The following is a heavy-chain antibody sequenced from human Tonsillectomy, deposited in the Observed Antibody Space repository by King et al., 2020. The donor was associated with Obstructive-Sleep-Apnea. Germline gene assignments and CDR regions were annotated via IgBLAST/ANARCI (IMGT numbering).Heavy chain of an antibody. V-gene: IGHV4-4*07. CDR1: GASISSYC. CDR2: MYTSGST. D-gene: IGHD1-26*01. J-gene: IGHJ3*02. CDR3: ARGTAIVGATSRAFDI. Sequence: QLQESGPGLVKPSETLSLTCTVSGASISSYCWSWIRQSAGKGLEWIGRMYTSGSTNYNPSLKSRGTMSGDTSKNQFSLKLNSVTAADTAVYYCARGTAIVGATSRAFDIWGQGTKVTVSS.